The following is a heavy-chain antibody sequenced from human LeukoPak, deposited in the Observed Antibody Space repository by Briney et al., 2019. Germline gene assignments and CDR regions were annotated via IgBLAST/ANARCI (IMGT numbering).Heavy chain of an antibody. D-gene: IGHD6-13*01. CDR2: ISSSGRTI. CDR1: EFTFITYE. V-gene: IGHV3-48*03. CDR3: ARVAAAAHYFDY. Sequence: GGSLRLSCAASEFTFITYEMNWVRQAPGKGLEWVSYISSSGRTIYYVDSVKGRFTISRDNAKNSLYLQMNSLRAEDTAVYYCARVAAAAHYFDYWGQGTLVTVSS. J-gene: IGHJ4*02.